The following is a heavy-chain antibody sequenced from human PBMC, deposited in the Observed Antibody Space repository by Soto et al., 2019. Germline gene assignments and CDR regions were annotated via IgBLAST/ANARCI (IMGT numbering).Heavy chain of an antibody. CDR3: ARDGMGIAVAGTYDGMDV. Sequence: QVQLVQSGAEVKKPVSSVKVSCKASGGTFSNYAISWVLQSPGQGLELMGGIIPIFGTANNLQKCQGRVTITADESTSTAYVELSSLRSEYTAVYYGARDGMGIAVAGTYDGMDVWGQGTTVTVSS. D-gene: IGHD6-19*01. CDR2: IIPIFGTA. V-gene: IGHV1-69*01. J-gene: IGHJ6*02. CDR1: GGTFSNYA.